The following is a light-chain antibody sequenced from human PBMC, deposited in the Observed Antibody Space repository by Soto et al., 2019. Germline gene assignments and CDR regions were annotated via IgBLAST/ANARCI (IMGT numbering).Light chain of an antibody. J-gene: IGLJ1*01. Sequence: QSVFTQPASVSGSPVQSITISFTGTSSDVGGYNYVSWYQQHPGKAPKLMIYEVSNRPSGVSNRFSGSKSGNTASLTISGLQAEDEADYYCSSYTSSSTLYVFGTGTKVTVL. CDR1: SSDVGGYNY. V-gene: IGLV2-14*01. CDR2: EVS. CDR3: SSYTSSSTLYV.